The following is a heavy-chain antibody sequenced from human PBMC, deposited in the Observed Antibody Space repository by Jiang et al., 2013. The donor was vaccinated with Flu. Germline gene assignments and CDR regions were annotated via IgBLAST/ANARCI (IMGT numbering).Heavy chain of an antibody. CDR3: ARPDYDVLTGANYYYYAMDV. J-gene: IGHJ6*02. D-gene: IGHD3-9*01. CDR2: IYPGDSDT. Sequence: WVRQMPGKGLEWMGIIYPGDSDTRYSPSFQGQVTISADKSISAAYLQWSSLKTSDTAIYYCARPDYDVLTGANYYYYAMDVWGQGTTVTVSS. V-gene: IGHV5-51*01.